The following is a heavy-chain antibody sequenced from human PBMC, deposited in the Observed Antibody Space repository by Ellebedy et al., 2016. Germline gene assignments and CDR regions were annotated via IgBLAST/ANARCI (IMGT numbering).Heavy chain of an antibody. CDR3: ARDAIAASGGWFDP. D-gene: IGHD6-13*01. CDR1: GGSISSYY. J-gene: IGHJ5*02. V-gene: IGHV4-59*12. CDR2: IYYSGST. Sequence: SETLSLXCTVSGGSISSYYWSWIRQPPGKGLEWIGYIYYSGSTNYNPSLKSRVTISIDTSKNQFSLKLSSVTAADTAVYYCARDAIAASGGWFDPWGQGALVTVSS.